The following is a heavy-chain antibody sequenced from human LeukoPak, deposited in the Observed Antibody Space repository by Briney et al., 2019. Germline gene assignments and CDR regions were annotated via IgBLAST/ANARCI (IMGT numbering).Heavy chain of an antibody. V-gene: IGHV1-2*02. J-gene: IGHJ4*02. D-gene: IGHD4-23*01. CDR2: INPNSGGT. Sequence: ASVKVSCKASGYTFTDYNMHWVRQAPGQGLEWMGRINPNSGGTNYAQKFQGRVTMTRDTSISTAYMELSRLRSDDTAVYYCASAPRYGGWGFDSWGQGTLVTVSS. CDR3: ASAPRYGGWGFDS. CDR1: GYTFTDYN.